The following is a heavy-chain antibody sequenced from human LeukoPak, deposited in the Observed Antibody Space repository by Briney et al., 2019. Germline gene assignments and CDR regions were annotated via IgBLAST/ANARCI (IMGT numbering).Heavy chain of an antibody. CDR1: GYTFTGYY. D-gene: IGHD1-26*01. V-gene: IGHV1-2*02. CDR3: ASPTIVGATLDY. CDR2: INPNSGGT. Sequence: ASVKVSCKASGYTFTGYYMHWVRQAPGQGLEWMGWINPNSGGTNYAQKFQGRVTITADKSTSTAYMELSSLRSEDTAVYYCASPTIVGATLDYWGQGTLVTVSS. J-gene: IGHJ4*02.